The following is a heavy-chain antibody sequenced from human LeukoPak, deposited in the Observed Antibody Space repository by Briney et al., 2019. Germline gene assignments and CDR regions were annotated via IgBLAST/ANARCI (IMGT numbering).Heavy chain of an antibody. D-gene: IGHD6-6*01. V-gene: IGHV3-30-3*01. CDR3: ARDWGLAARPRCYYYGMDV. J-gene: IGHJ6*02. CDR2: ISYDGSNK. CDR1: GFTFSSYA. Sequence: GGSLRLSCAASGFTFSSYAMHWVRQAPGKGLEWVAVISYDGSNKYYADSGKGRFTISRDNSKNTLYLQMNSLRVEDTAVFYCARDWGLAARPRCYYYGMDVWGQGTTVTVSS.